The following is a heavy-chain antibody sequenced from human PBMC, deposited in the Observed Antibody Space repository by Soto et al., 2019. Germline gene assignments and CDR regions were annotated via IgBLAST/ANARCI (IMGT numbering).Heavy chain of an antibody. CDR3: AHKGGGDRILDY. CDR2: IYWDDAK. D-gene: IGHD3-16*01. V-gene: IGHV2-5*02. J-gene: IGHJ4*02. CDR1: GFSLSTSGVG. Sequence: QVTLKESGPTLVKPTQTLTLTCTFSGFSLSTSGVGVGWIRQPPGKALEWLALIYWDDAKHYSPSLKSRLTIPQATSKNLVVPIMTDMDPVDTPTYYCAHKGGGDRILDYWGQGTLVTVSS.